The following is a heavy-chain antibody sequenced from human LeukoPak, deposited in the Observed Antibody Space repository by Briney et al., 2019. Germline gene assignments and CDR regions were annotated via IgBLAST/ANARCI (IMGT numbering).Heavy chain of an antibody. V-gene: IGHV3-15*01. J-gene: IGHJ4*02. D-gene: IGHD3-10*01. Sequence: PGGSLRLSCAASGFTFSNAWMSWVRQAPGKGLEWIGRIKSKTDGAPTDFAAPVKGRFTISRDDSKNTLFLQMNSLRAEDTAVYYCARGGYYGSGSYSNWGQGTLVTVSS. CDR3: ARGGYYGSGSYSN. CDR2: IKSKTDGAPT. CDR1: GFTFSNAW.